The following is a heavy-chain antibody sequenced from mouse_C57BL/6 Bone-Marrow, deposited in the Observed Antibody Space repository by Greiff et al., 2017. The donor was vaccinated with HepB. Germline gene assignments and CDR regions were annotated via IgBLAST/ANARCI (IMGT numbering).Heavy chain of an antibody. V-gene: IGHV3-6*01. J-gene: IGHJ2*01. CDR2: ISYDGSN. Sequence: ESGPGLVKPSQSLSLTCSVTGYSITSGYYWNWIRQFPGNKLEWMGYISYDGSNNYNPSLKNRISITRDTSKNQFFLKLNSVTTEDTATYYCAREGFSYDLDYWGQGTTLTVSS. CDR1: GYSITSGYY. CDR3: AREGFSYDLDY. D-gene: IGHD2-3*01.